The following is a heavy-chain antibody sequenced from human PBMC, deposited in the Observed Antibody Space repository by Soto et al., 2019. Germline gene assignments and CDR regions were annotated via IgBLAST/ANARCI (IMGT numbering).Heavy chain of an antibody. CDR3: VRDGTKTLRDWFDP. D-gene: IGHD1-1*01. CDR2: SYATGTT. CDR1: GGSISSYY. V-gene: IGHV4-4*07. J-gene: IGHJ5*02. Sequence: SETLSLTCTVAGGSISSYYWSWIRQPPGKGLEWIGRSYATGTTDYNPSLKSRVMMSVDRAKKQFSLKLRSVNSADTAVYYCVRDGTKTLRDWFDPWGQGISVTVSS.